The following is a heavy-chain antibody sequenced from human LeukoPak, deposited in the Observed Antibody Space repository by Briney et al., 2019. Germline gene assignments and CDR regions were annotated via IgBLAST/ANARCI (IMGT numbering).Heavy chain of an antibody. V-gene: IGHV4-59*12. J-gene: IGHJ3*02. CDR3: ARDARYGYDAFDI. Sequence: PSETLSLTCTVSGGSISSYYWSWIRQPPGKGLEWIGYIYHSGSTYYNPSLKSRVTISVDRSKNQFSLKLSSVTAADMAVYYCARDARYGYDAFDIWGQGTMVTVSS. D-gene: IGHD3-16*01. CDR1: GGSISSYY. CDR2: IYHSGST.